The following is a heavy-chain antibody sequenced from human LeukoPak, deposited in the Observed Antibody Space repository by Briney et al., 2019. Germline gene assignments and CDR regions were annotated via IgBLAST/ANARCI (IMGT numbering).Heavy chain of an antibody. Sequence: QAGGSLRLSCAASGFTFSSYAMSWVRQAPGKGLEWVSAISGSGGSTYYADSVKGRFTISRDNSKNTLYLQMNSLRAEDTAVYYCAKGGRYDSSGYPIDYWGQGTLVTVSS. CDR3: AKGGRYDSSGYPIDY. CDR2: ISGSGGST. V-gene: IGHV3-23*01. J-gene: IGHJ4*02. D-gene: IGHD3-22*01. CDR1: GFTFSSYA.